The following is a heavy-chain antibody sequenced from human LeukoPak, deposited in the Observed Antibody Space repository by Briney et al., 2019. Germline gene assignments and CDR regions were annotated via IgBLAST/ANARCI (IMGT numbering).Heavy chain of an antibody. V-gene: IGHV4-59*01. CDR3: ARYYYDSSGYYYYYYGMDV. D-gene: IGHD3-22*01. Sequence: KPSETLSLTCTVSGGSISSYYWSWIRQPPGKGLEWIGYIYYSGSTNYNPSLKSRATISVETSKNQFSLKLSSVTAADTAVYYCARYYYDSSGYYYYYYGMDVWGQGTTVTVSS. CDR2: IYYSGST. J-gene: IGHJ6*02. CDR1: GGSISSYY.